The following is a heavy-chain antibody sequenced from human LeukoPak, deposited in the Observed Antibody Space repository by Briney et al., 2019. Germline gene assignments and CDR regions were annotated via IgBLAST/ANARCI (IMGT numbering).Heavy chain of an antibody. Sequence: PGGSLRLSCAASGFTFSSYEMNWVRQAPGKGLEWVSSISSSSSYIYYADSVKGRFTISRDNAKNSLYLQMNSLRAEDTAVYYCAREGDSSGYYPDSIDYWGQGTLVTVSS. J-gene: IGHJ4*02. CDR3: AREGDSSGYYPDSIDY. V-gene: IGHV3-21*01. D-gene: IGHD3-22*01. CDR1: GFTFSSYE. CDR2: ISSSSSYI.